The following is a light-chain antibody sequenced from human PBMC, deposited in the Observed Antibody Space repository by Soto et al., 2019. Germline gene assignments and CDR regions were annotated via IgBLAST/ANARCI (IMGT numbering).Light chain of an antibody. V-gene: IGKV1-33*01. CDR3: QQYDILPIT. Sequence: DIQMTQPPSSLSASVGDRVTITCRASQSISSYLNWYQQKPGKAPKLLIYAASSLQSGVPSRFSGSGSGTHFTFTISSLQTGDIGTYYCQQYDILPITFGRGTRLEI. CDR2: AAS. J-gene: IGKJ5*01. CDR1: QSISSY.